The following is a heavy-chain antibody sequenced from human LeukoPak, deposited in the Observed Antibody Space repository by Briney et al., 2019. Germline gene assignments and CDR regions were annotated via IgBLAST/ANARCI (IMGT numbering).Heavy chain of an antibody. J-gene: IGHJ3*01. CDR1: GFTFSTYA. CDR2: LGIAGDT. V-gene: IGHV3-13*01. CDR3: ARSSYSSSSSV. Sequence: GGSLRLSCAASGFTFSTYAMNWVRQPIGKGLEWVSALGIAGDTFYPGSVKGRFTISRDNAKNSLYLQINSLRAEDTAVYYCARSSYSSSSSVWGQGTMVTVSS. D-gene: IGHD6-6*01.